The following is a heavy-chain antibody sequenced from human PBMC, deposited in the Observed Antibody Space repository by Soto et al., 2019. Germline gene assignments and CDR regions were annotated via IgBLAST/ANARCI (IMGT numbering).Heavy chain of an antibody. CDR2: IIPIFGTA. D-gene: IGHD3-10*01. Sequence: QVQLVQSGAEVKKPGSSVKVSCKASGGAFSSYAISWVRQAPGQGLEWMGGIIPIFGTANYAQKFQGRVTITADESTSTAYMELSSLRSEDTAVYYCAREGGSGNYRYYAMDVWGQGTTVTVSS. CDR1: GGAFSSYA. CDR3: AREGGSGNYRYYAMDV. J-gene: IGHJ6*02. V-gene: IGHV1-69*12.